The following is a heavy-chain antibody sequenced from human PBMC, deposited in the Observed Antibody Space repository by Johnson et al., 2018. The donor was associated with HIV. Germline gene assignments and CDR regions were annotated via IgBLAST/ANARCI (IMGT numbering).Heavy chain of an antibody. D-gene: IGHD6-19*01. CDR1: GFTFSSYA. Sequence: QMLLVESGGGVVQPGRSLRLSCAASGFTFSSYAMHWVRQAPGKGLEWVAVISYDGGNKYYADSVKGRFTISRDNSKNTLYLQMNSLRAEDTAVYYCASTSSGWFYAFDIWGQGTMVTVSS. V-gene: IGHV3-30-3*01. J-gene: IGHJ3*02. CDR3: ASTSSGWFYAFDI. CDR2: ISYDGGNK.